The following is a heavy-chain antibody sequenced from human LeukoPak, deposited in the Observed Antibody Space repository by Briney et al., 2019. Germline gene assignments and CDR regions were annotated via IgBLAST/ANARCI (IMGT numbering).Heavy chain of an antibody. Sequence: GALRLSCAASGFTFSSYWMHWVRQAPGKGLVWVSRINSDGSSTSYADSVKGRFTISRDNAKNTLYLQMNSLRAEDTAVYYCARAYSSSWYRGNDAFDIWGQGTMVTVSS. CDR3: ARAYSSSWYRGNDAFDI. D-gene: IGHD6-13*01. J-gene: IGHJ3*02. V-gene: IGHV3-74*01. CDR2: INSDGSST. CDR1: GFTFSSYW.